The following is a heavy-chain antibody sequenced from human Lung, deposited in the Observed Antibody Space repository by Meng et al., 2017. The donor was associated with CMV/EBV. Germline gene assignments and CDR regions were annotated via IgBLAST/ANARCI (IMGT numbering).Heavy chain of an antibody. D-gene: IGHD3-3*01. CDR3: SKNRPMYYGFWSGLDY. J-gene: IGHJ4*02. Sequence: GEXXKISCAASGFTFSSYAMSWVRQAPGKGLEWVLAISGSGGSTYYADSVKGRFTIFRDNSKNTLYLQMNSLRAEDTAVYYCSKNRPMYYGFWSGLDYLGQGXLVTVSS. CDR1: GFTFSSYA. V-gene: IGHV3-23*01. CDR2: ISGSGGST.